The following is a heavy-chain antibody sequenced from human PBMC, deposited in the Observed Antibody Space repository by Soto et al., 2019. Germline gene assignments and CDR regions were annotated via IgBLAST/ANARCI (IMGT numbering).Heavy chain of an antibody. J-gene: IGHJ4*02. CDR3: AKDAKQWLTNFDY. D-gene: IGHD6-19*01. Sequence: PGGSLRVSCPVAGFTFSSYGMISVRQAQGKGLEWVSAISGSGGSTYYADSVKGRFTISRDNSKNTLYLQMNSLRAEDTAVYYCAKDAKQWLTNFDYWGQGTLVTVSS. V-gene: IGHV3-23*01. CDR2: ISGSGGST. CDR1: GFTFSSYG.